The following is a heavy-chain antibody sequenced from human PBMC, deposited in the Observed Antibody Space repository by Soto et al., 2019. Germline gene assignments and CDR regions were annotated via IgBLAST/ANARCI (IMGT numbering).Heavy chain of an antibody. Sequence: PGESLKISCKGSGYSFTSYWIGWVRQMPGKGLECMGIIYPGDSDTRYSPSFQGQVTISADKSISTAYLQWSSLKASDTAMYYCARTAAADKYYNGMDGWGQGTTVTVSS. CDR2: IYPGDSDT. D-gene: IGHD6-13*01. V-gene: IGHV5-51*01. CDR1: GYSFTSYW. J-gene: IGHJ6*01. CDR3: ARTAAADKYYNGMDG.